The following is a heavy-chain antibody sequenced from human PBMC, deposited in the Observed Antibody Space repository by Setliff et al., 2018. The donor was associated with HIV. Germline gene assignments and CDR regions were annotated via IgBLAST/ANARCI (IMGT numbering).Heavy chain of an antibody. Sequence: TLSLTCTVSGGSISSYYWSWIRQPPGKRLEWIGTVSYSGSTNYNPSLKSRVTISVDTSENQFSLKLSSVTAADTAVYYCARRLGATVFYYFDYWGQGTLVTVSS. D-gene: IGHD3-16*01. CDR1: GGSISSYY. J-gene: IGHJ4*02. V-gene: IGHV4-59*01. CDR2: VSYSGST. CDR3: ARRLGATVFYYFDY.